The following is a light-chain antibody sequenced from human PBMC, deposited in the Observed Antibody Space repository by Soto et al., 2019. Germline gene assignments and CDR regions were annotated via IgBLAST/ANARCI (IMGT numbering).Light chain of an antibody. V-gene: IGKV4-1*01. Sequence: FVMTQSPDSLSVSLGERATINCKSSQTVLSNSNNKNYLAWFQQKPGQPPKLLISWASIRESGVPDRFSGSGSGTDFTLTISSLQAEDVAVYYCQQYHSDPITFGQGTRLEIK. CDR1: QTVLSNSNNKNY. CDR3: QQYHSDPIT. J-gene: IGKJ5*01. CDR2: WAS.